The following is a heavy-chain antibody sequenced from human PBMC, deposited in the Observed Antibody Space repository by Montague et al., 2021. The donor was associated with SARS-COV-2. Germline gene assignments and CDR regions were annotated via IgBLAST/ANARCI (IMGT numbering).Heavy chain of an antibody. CDR3: ARQDAWALCGDECYRGWFDS. Sequence: SETLSLTCTVSFGSISTYYWSWIRQPPGKGLEWIGFIFYNGSTKYNPSFKRRVSISQGTSKNQFSLKLSSVTAAATAVVYCARQDAWALCGDECYRGWFDSWGQGTLVTVSS. V-gene: IGHV4-59*01. D-gene: IGHD2-21*01. J-gene: IGHJ5*01. CDR1: FGSISTYY. CDR2: IFYNGST.